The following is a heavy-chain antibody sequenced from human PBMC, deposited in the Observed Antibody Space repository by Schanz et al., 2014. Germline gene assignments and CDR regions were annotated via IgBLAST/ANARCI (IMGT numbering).Heavy chain of an antibody. V-gene: IGHV1-69*04. CDR1: GYTFTSNA. CDR2: ISPLLGVA. Sequence: QVQLVQSGAEVKKPGASVKVSCKASGYTFTSNALNWVRQAPGQGPQWMGRISPLLGVANYAQEFQGRLTITADTSTSTAYMELSSLRSEDTAVYYCATCSGGTCHAKPVLDNWGQGTLVTVSS. D-gene: IGHD2-15*01. CDR3: ATCSGGTCHAKPVLDN. J-gene: IGHJ4*02.